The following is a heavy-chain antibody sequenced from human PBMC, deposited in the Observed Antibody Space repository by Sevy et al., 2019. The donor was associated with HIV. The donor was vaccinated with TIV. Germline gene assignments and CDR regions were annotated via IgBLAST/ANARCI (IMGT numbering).Heavy chain of an antibody. D-gene: IGHD2-21*02. V-gene: IGHV3-20*04. CDR2: INWNAGST. J-gene: IGHJ3*02. CDR1: GFTFDDYG. CDR3: ARGREPYCGGDCYSAFDI. Sequence: GGSLRLSCAASGFTFDDYGMSWVRQAPGKGLEWVSGINWNAGSTGYADSVKGRFTISRDNAKNSLYMQMNSLRAEDTALYYCARGREPYCGGDCYSAFDIWGQGTMVTVSS.